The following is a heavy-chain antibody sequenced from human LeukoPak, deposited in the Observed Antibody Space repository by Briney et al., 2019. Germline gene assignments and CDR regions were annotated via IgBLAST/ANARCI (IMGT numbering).Heavy chain of an antibody. Sequence: GGSLRLSCAASGFTFSSYGMHWVPQTPGKGLEGVAFIRYDGGNKYYADSVKGRFTISRDNSKNTLYLQMNSLRAEDTAVYYCAKGTYGSGTYGSIDYWGQGTLVTVSS. V-gene: IGHV3-30*02. J-gene: IGHJ4*02. CDR3: AKGTYGSGTYGSIDY. D-gene: IGHD3-10*01. CDR2: IRYDGGNK. CDR1: GFTFSSYG.